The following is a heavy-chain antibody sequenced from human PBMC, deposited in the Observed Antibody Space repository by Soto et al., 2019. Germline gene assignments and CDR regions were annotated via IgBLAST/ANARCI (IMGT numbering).Heavy chain of an antibody. CDR3: ARPALGYCSGGSCYVEY. J-gene: IGHJ4*02. CDR1: GYTLTELS. D-gene: IGHD2-15*01. Sequence: GASVKVSCKVSGYTLTELSMHWVRQAPGKGLEWMGGFDPEDGETIYAQKFQGRVTMTTDTSTSTAYMELRSLRSDDAAVYYCARPALGYCSGGSCYVEYWGQGTLVTVSS. V-gene: IGHV1-24*01. CDR2: FDPEDGET.